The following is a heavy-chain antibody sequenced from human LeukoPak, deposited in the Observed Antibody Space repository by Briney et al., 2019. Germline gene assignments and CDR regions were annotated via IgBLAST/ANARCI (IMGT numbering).Heavy chain of an antibody. V-gene: IGHV3-48*01. CDR1: GFTFSSYA. J-gene: IGHJ6*03. CDR3: ARDYSSGWYFNQYCYYYMDV. D-gene: IGHD6-19*01. CDR2: ISSSSSTI. Sequence: GGSLRLSCAASGFTFSSYAMSWVRQAPGKGLEWVSAISSSSSTIYYADSVKGRFTISRDNAKNSLYLQMNSLRAEDTAVYYCARDYSSGWYFNQYCYYYMDVWGKGTTVTVSS.